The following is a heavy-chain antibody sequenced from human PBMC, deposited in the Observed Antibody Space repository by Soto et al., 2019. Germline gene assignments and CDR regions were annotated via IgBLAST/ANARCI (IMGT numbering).Heavy chain of an antibody. CDR1: GGSISSGGYY. Sequence: KPSETLSLTCTVSGGSISSGGYYWIWIRHHPGKGLEWIGYIYYSGSTYYNPSLKSRVTISVDTSKNQFSLKLSSVTAADTAVYYCASSYCSGGSCYKGAFDIWGQGTMVTVSS. J-gene: IGHJ3*02. CDR2: IYYSGST. D-gene: IGHD2-15*01. CDR3: ASSYCSGGSCYKGAFDI. V-gene: IGHV4-31*03.